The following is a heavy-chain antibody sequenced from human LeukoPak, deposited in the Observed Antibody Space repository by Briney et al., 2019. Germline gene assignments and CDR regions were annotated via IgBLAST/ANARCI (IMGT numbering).Heavy chain of an antibody. Sequence: AGESPRLSCAASGFTFSIYAMSWVRQAPGKGLEWVSVLSGSSDVTYYADSVKGRFTISRDNSKNTLYLQMNSLRAEDTAVYYFAKDPSGIAAAGTSLWEPPRPISWGQGTLVTVSS. CDR2: LSGSSDVT. J-gene: IGHJ4*02. CDR1: GFTFSIYA. D-gene: IGHD6-13*01. CDR3: AKDPSGIAAAGTSLWEPPRPIS. V-gene: IGHV3-23*01.